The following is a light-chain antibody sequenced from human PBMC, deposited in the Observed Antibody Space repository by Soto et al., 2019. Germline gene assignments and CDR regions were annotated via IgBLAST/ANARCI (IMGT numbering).Light chain of an antibody. V-gene: IGLV2-14*03. CDR1: SSDVGGYNY. Sequence: QSALTQPASVSGSPGQSITISCTGTSSDVGGYNYVSWYQQHPGKAPKLMIYDVSNRPSGFSNRFSGSKSGNTASLTISGLQAEDEADYYCSSYTSSGTLVFGTGTKLTVL. J-gene: IGLJ1*01. CDR2: DVS. CDR3: SSYTSSGTLV.